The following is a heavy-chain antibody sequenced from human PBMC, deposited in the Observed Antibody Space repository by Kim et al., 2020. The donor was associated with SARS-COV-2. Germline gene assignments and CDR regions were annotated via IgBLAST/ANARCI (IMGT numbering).Heavy chain of an antibody. D-gene: IGHD5-12*01. V-gene: IGHV4-34*01. J-gene: IGHJ4*02. CDR3: ASGGYSLYYFDY. Sequence: NSNPSLKSRVTISVDTSKNQFSLKLSSVTAADTAVYYCASGGYSLYYFDYWGQGTLVTVSS.